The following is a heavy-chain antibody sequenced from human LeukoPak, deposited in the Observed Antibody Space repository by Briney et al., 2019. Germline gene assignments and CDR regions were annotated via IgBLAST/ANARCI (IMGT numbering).Heavy chain of an antibody. CDR1: GFTFSSYY. CDR3: AAQRAVGFDY. D-gene: IGHD6-19*01. Sequence: GSLRLSCAASGFTFSSYYMTWVRQAPGKGLEWVANIKQDGSQKYYVDSVGGRFTISRDNAKNSLYLQMNSLRAEDTAVYYCAAQRAVGFDYWGQGTLVTVSS. J-gene: IGHJ4*02. V-gene: IGHV3-7*01. CDR2: IKQDGSQK.